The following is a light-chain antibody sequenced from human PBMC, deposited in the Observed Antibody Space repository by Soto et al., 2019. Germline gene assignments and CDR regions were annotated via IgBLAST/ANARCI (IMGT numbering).Light chain of an antibody. CDR2: DAS. Sequence: EIVLTQSPTTLSLSPGERATLSCRASQSVSSYFAWYQQKPGQAPRLLIYDASTRAADIPARFSGSGSGTDFTLTISSLEPEDFAVYYCQQRSYWPLTFGGGTKV. CDR1: QSVSSY. J-gene: IGKJ4*01. V-gene: IGKV3-11*01. CDR3: QQRSYWPLT.